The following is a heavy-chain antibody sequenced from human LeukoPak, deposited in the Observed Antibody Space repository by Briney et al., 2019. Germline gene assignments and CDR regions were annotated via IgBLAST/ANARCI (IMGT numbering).Heavy chain of an antibody. CDR1: GFNFSVYT. D-gene: IGHD5-24*01. CDR2: LTGGTTYV. V-gene: IGHV3-21*04. J-gene: IGHJ4*02. Sequence: GGSLRLSCAASGFNFSVYTMNWVRQAPGKGLEWVSSLTGGTTYVFYADSVKGRFTISRDNAKNSLYLQMNSLRAEDTALYYCATGVRRDGYGDYWGQGTLVTVSS. CDR3: ATGVRRDGYGDY.